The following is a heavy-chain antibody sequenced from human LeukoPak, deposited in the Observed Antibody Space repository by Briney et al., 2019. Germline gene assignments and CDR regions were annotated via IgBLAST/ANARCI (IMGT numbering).Heavy chain of an antibody. CDR1: GFTFSSYS. CDR3: ARVTVRNAFDI. CDR2: IGTDGKT. J-gene: IGHJ3*02. V-gene: IGHV3-13*04. Sequence: TGGSLRLSCAASGFTFSSYSMNWVRQATGKGLEWVSAIGTDGKTYYPGSVKGRFTISREDAKNSLYLQMNSLRAGDTAVYYCARVTVRNAFDIWGQGTMVTVSS. D-gene: IGHD4-17*01.